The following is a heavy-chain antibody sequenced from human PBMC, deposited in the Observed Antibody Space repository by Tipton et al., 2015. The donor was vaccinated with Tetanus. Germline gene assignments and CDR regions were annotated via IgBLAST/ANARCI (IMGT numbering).Heavy chain of an antibody. J-gene: IGHJ4*02. Sequence: SLRLSCAASGFTFSSYTMSWVRQAPGRGLEWLAMLSTDGRHGASAESVKGRFTISRDRSDTLFLRMTGLRVEDAAMYYCVSDLSFGTAWPGYWGQGPLVTVSP. D-gene: IGHD3-16*01. CDR2: LSTDGRHG. V-gene: IGHV3-30*04. CDR1: GFTFSSYT. CDR3: VSDLSFGTAWPGY.